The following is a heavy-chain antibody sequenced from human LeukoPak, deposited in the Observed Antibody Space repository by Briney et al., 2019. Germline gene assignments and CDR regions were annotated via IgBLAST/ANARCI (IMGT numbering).Heavy chain of an antibody. J-gene: IGHJ4*02. Sequence: GGSLRLSCAASGFTFSSYGMHWVRQAPGKGLEWVAFIQYDGSNKYYADSVKGRFTISRDNSKNTLYLQMNSLRAEDTAVYYCAKARWLRLDRPFDYWGQGTLVTVSS. CDR3: AKARWLRLDRPFDY. D-gene: IGHD5-12*01. CDR1: GFTFSSYG. V-gene: IGHV3-30*02. CDR2: IQYDGSNK.